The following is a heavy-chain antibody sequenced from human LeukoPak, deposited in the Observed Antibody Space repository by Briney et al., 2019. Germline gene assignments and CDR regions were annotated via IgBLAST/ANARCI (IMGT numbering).Heavy chain of an antibody. V-gene: IGHV3-53*01. Sequence: GGSLRLSCAASGFTVSSNYMTWVRQAPGKGLEGVSVIYSGGSTYYADSVKGRFTISRDNSKNTLYLQMNSLRAEDTAVYYCTRNWGSDNWFDPWGQGTLVTVSS. CDR3: TRNWGSDNWFDP. CDR1: GFTVSSNY. J-gene: IGHJ5*02. CDR2: IYSGGST. D-gene: IGHD7-27*01.